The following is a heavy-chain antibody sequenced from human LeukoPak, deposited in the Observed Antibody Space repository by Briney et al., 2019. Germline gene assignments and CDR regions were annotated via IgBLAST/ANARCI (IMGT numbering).Heavy chain of an antibody. Sequence: PSETLSLTCTVSGGSISSGDYYWSWIRQPPGKGLEWIGYIYYSGSTYYDPSLKSRVTISVDTSKNQFSLKLSSVTAADTAVYYCARGLREVRGVPGRRYYYYGMDVWGQGTTVTVSS. CDR3: ARGLREVRGVPGRRYYYYGMDV. V-gene: IGHV4-30-4*01. CDR1: GGSISSGDYY. CDR2: IYYSGST. D-gene: IGHD3-10*01. J-gene: IGHJ6*02.